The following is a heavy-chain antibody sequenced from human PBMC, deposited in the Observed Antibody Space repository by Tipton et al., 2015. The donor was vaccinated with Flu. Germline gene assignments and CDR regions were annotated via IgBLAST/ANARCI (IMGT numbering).Heavy chain of an antibody. J-gene: IGHJ5*02. V-gene: IGHV4-39*01. D-gene: IGHD4-23*01. CDR3: ARRIYRGNSNWFDP. CDR2: IYYSGST. CDR1: GGSISSSNYY. Sequence: TLSLTCTVSGGSISSSNYYWDWIRQPPGKGLEWIGNIYYSGSTYYNPSLKSRVTISVDTSKNQFSLKLTSVTAADTAVYYCARRIYRGNSNWFDPWGQGTLVTVSS.